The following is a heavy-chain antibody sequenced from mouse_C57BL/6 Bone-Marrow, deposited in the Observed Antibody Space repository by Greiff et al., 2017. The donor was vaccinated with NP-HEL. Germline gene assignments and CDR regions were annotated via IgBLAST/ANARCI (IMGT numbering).Heavy chain of an antibody. V-gene: IGHV1-72*01. D-gene: IGHD4-1*01. Sequence: QVQLQQPGAELVKPGASVKLSCKASGYTFTSYWMHWVKQRPGRGLEWIGRIDPNSGGTKYNEKFKSKATLTVDKPSSTAYMQLSSLRSEDSAVYYCASSTANWEGTWFAYWGQGTLVTVSA. CDR2: IDPNSGGT. CDR1: GYTFTSYW. J-gene: IGHJ3*01. CDR3: ASSTANWEGTWFAY.